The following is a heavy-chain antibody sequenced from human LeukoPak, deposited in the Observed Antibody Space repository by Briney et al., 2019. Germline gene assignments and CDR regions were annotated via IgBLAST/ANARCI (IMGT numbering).Heavy chain of an antibody. J-gene: IGHJ4*02. D-gene: IGHD3-22*01. Sequence: SETLSLACTVSGGSISSSSYYWGWIRQPPGKGLEWIGSIYYSGNTYYSPSLMSRVTISVDTSKNQFSLNLSSVTAADTAVYFCARAPHFFDTSGSRYYFDYWGQGALVTVSS. CDR2: IYYSGNT. CDR3: ARAPHFFDTSGSRYYFDY. CDR1: GGSISSSSYY. V-gene: IGHV4-39*07.